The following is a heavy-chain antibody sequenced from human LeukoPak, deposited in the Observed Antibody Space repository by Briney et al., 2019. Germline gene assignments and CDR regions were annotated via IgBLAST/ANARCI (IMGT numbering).Heavy chain of an antibody. V-gene: IGHV3-7*01. CDR3: ARDPRGVGAMVAPVDY. Sequence: PGGSLRLSCAASGFTFSSYWMSWVRQAPGKGLEWVANIKQDGSEKYYVDSVKGRFTISRDNSKNTLYLQMNSLRAEDTAVYYCARDPRGVGAMVAPVDYWGQGTLVTVSS. CDR1: GFTFSSYW. CDR2: IKQDGSEK. D-gene: IGHD5-18*01. J-gene: IGHJ4*02.